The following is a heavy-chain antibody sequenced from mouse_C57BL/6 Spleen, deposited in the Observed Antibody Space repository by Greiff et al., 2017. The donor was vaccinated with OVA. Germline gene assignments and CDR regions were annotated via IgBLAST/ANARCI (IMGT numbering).Heavy chain of an antibody. J-gene: IGHJ4*01. Sequence: GGGLVQPKGSLKLSCAASGFTFNTYAMHWVRQAPGKGLEWVARIRSKSSNYATYYADSVKDRFTISRDDSQSMLYLQMNNLKTEDTAMYYCVRDGPYGNYADYAMDYWGQGTSVTVSS. CDR3: VRDGPYGNYADYAMDY. D-gene: IGHD2-1*01. V-gene: IGHV10-3*01. CDR1: GFTFNTYA. CDR2: IRSKSSNYAT.